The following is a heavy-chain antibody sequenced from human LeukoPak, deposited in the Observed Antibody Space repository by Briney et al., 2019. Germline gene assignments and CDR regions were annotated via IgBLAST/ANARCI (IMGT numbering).Heavy chain of an antibody. CDR3: ARSSSTLSDAFDI. CDR2: MNPNSGNK. CDR1: GYTFTSSD. V-gene: IGHV1-8*01. J-gene: IGHJ3*02. Sequence: ASVKVSCKASGYTFTSSDINWVRQATGQGLEWMGWMNPNSGNKASAQKFQGRVTMTRNTSISTAYMELSSLRSEDTAVYYCARSSSTLSDAFDIWGQGTMVTVSS.